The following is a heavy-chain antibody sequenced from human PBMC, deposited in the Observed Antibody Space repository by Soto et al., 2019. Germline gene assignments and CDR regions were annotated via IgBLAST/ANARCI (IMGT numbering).Heavy chain of an antibody. CDR2: IGASGDIT. J-gene: IGHJ4*02. CDR3: AKDDFTDRGDDYFDY. Sequence: GSRRLSCAASGFSFPNFAMSWVRQAPGKGLEWVAGIGASGDITWYADSVKGRLSISRDNSKNTLYLQLNSLRFEDTAVYYCAKDDFTDRGDDYFDYWGPGTLVTVSS. CDR1: GFSFPNFA. V-gene: IGHV3-23*01. D-gene: IGHD2-21*02.